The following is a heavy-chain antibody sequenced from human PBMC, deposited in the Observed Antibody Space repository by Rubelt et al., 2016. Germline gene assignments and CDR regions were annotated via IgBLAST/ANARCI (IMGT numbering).Heavy chain of an antibody. J-gene: IGHJ5*02. CDR3: ARTVAGFFRRFDP. V-gene: IGHV4-39*01. D-gene: IGHD6-19*01. Sequence: QLQLQESGPGLVKPSETLSLTCTVSGGSISSTSYYWGWIRQPPGKGLEWIGSIYCSGSTYYNPSLKSRVTMSVDPSKNQLSLKGSSVTAADTAVYYCARTVAGFFRRFDPWGQGTLVTVSS. CDR1: GGSISSTSYY. CDR2: IYCSGST.